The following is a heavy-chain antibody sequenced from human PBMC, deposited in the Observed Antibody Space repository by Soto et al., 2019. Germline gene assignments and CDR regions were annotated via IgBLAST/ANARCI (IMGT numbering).Heavy chain of an antibody. V-gene: IGHV4-34*01. D-gene: IGHD6-6*01. CDR3: ARLPTIAARPFKARPNSRGNNWFDP. CDR2: INHSGST. CDR1: GGSFSGYY. Sequence: SETLSLTCAVYGGSFSGYYCIFIRQPPFKWLEWIVEINHSGSTNYNPSLKSRVTISVDTSKNQFSLKLSSVTAADTAVYYCARLPTIAARPFKARPNSRGNNWFDPWGQGTLVTVSS. J-gene: IGHJ5*02.